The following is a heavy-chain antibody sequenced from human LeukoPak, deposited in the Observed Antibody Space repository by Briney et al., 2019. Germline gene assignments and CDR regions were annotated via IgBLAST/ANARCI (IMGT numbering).Heavy chain of an antibody. Sequence: SETLSLTCTVSGGSISSSSYYWGWIRQPPGKGLEWIGSIYYSGITYYNPSLKSRVTISVDTSKNQFSLKLSSVTAADTAVYYCAVDYGDYLTYYWGQGTLVTVSS. CDR3: AVDYGDYLTYY. D-gene: IGHD4-17*01. CDR2: IYYSGIT. CDR1: GGSISSSSYY. J-gene: IGHJ4*02. V-gene: IGHV4-39*01.